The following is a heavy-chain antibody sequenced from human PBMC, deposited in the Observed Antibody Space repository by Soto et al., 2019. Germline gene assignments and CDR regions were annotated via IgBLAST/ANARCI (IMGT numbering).Heavy chain of an antibody. D-gene: IGHD6-19*01. Sequence: EVQLLESGGGLVQPGGSLRLSCAASGFTFSSYAMSWVRQAPGKGLEWVSAISGSGGSTYYADSVKGRFTISRDNSNNTLDLQMNSLRAEDTAVYYCAKFRFRPYSSGLGARDFDYWGQGTLVTVSS. CDR1: GFTFSSYA. J-gene: IGHJ4*02. CDR2: ISGSGGST. V-gene: IGHV3-23*01. CDR3: AKFRFRPYSSGLGARDFDY.